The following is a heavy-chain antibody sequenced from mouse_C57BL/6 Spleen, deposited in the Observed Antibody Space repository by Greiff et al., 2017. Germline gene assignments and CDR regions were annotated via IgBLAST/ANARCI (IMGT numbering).Heavy chain of an antibody. CDR3: ARSPRYSYFDY. D-gene: IGHD2-12*01. V-gene: IGHV5-17*01. Sequence: EVHVVESGGGLVKPGGSLKLSCAASGFTFSDYGLHWVRQAPEKGLEWVAYISSGSSTIYYADTVKGRFTISRDNAKNTLFLQMTSLSSEETAMYCCARSPRYSYFDYWGQGTTLTVSS. CDR2: ISSGSSTI. CDR1: GFTFSDYG. J-gene: IGHJ2*01.